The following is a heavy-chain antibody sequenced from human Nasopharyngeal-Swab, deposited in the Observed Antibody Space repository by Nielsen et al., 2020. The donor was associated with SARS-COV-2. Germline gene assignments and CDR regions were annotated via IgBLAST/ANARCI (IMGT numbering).Heavy chain of an antibody. CDR1: GGSISSGGYY. J-gene: IGHJ6*03. CDR3: ARVLKYDFWSGYYTGGDYYYMDV. Sequence: SETLSLTCTVSGGSISSGGYYWSWIRQHPGKGLEWIGYIYYSGSTYYNPSLKSRVTISVDTSKNQFSLKLSSVTAADTAVYYCARVLKYDFWSGYYTGGDYYYMDVWGKGTTVTVSS. CDR2: IYYSGST. D-gene: IGHD3-3*01. V-gene: IGHV4-31*03.